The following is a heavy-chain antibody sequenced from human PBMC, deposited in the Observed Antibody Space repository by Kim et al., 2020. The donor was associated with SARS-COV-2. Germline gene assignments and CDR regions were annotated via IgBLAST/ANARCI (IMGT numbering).Heavy chain of an antibody. CDR2: IDWDDDK. J-gene: IGHJ6*04. V-gene: IGHV2-70*11. D-gene: IGHD1-7*01. CDR1: GFSLSTSGMC. Sequence: SGPTLVNPTQTLTLTCTFSGFSLSTSGMCVNWIRQPPGKALEWLARIDWDDDKYYNTSLKTRLTISKDTSKNQVVLTMTNMDPVDTATYYCARIRGTGTTRSQSYRYSMDVWGEGTTVTVSP. CDR3: ARIRGTGTTRSQSYRYSMDV.